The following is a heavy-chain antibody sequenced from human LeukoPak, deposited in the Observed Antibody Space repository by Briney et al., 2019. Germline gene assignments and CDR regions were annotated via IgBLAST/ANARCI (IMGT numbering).Heavy chain of an antibody. V-gene: IGHV3-49*04. J-gene: IGHJ4*02. CDR3: TRASSSY. CDR2: IRSKAYGGTT. D-gene: IGHD3-10*01. CDR1: GFTFGDYA. Sequence: GRSLRLSCTASGFTFGDYAMSWVRQAPGKGLEWVGLIRSKAYGGTTEYAASVIGRFTISRDDSKSIAYLQMNSLKTEDTAVYYCTRASSSYWGQGTLVTVSS.